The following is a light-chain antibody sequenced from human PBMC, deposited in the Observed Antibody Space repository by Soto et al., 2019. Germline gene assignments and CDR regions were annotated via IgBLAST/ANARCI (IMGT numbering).Light chain of an antibody. V-gene: IGLV1-44*01. J-gene: IGLJ6*01. CDR2: SNN. CDR3: AACGV. Sequence: QSVLTQPPSASGTPGQRVTISCSGSSSNIGSNTVNWYQQLPGTAPKLLIYSNNQRPSGVPDRFSGSKSGTSASLAISGLQSEDEADYYCAACGVFGSGTKVTVL. CDR1: SSNIGSNT.